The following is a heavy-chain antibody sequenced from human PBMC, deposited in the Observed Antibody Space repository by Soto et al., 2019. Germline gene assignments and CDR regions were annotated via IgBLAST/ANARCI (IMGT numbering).Heavy chain of an antibody. CDR2: ISYSGST. J-gene: IGHJ4*02. Sequence: QVQLQESSPGLVKPSETLSLTCAVSGGSISSYYWSWIRQPPGKGLEWIGYISYSGSTNYNPSLKSRVTISVDTSKNQFSLKVSSVTAADTAVYYCARQMTTLTTFDYWGQGTLVTVSS. CDR3: ARQMTTLTTFDY. V-gene: IGHV4-59*01. D-gene: IGHD4-17*01. CDR1: GGSISSYY.